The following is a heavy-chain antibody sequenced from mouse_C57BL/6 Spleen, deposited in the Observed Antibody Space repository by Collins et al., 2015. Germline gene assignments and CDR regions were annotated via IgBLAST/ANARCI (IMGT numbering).Heavy chain of an antibody. D-gene: IGHD1-1*01. V-gene: IGHV1-58*01. CDR3: AIYYYGSRRRYFDV. CDR1: GYTFTSYG. Sequence: EVQLQQSGAELVRPGSSVKMSCKTSGYTFTSYGINWVKQRPGQGLEWIGYIYIGNGYTEYNEKFKGKATLTSDTSSSTAYMQLSSLTSEDSATYFCAIYYYGSRRRYFDVWGTGTTVTVSS. CDR2: IYIGNGYT. J-gene: IGHJ1*03.